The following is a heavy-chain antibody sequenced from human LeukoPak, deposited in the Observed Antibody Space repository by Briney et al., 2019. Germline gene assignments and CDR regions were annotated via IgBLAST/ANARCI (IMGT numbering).Heavy chain of an antibody. CDR2: ISGSGGST. V-gene: IGHV3-23*01. D-gene: IGHD2-15*01. J-gene: IGHJ4*02. CDR3: ANKWSFLYYFDY. Sequence: PGGSLRLSCAASGFTFSSYAMSRVRQAPGKGLEWVSAISGSGGSTYYADSVKGRSTISRDNSKNTLYLQMNSLRAEDTAVYYCANKWSFLYYFDYWGQGTLVTVSS. CDR1: GFTFSSYA.